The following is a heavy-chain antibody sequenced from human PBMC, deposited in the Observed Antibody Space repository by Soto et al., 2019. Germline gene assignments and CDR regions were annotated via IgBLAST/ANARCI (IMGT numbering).Heavy chain of an antibody. CDR3: AKDTGLAVAHY. Sequence: QVQLVESGGGVVQPGRSLRLSCAASGFTFSSYGMHWVRQAPGKGLEWVAVISYDGSNKYYADSVKGRFTISRDNSKNTLYLQMNSLRAEDTAVYYCAKDTGLAVAHYWGQGTLVSVSS. CDR1: GFTFSSYG. D-gene: IGHD6-19*01. CDR2: ISYDGSNK. J-gene: IGHJ4*02. V-gene: IGHV3-30*18.